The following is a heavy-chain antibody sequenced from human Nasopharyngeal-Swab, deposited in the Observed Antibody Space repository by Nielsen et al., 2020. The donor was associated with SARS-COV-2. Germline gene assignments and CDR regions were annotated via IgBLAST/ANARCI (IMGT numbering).Heavy chain of an antibody. CDR3: ASPGLPSRIDP. Sequence: GESLKISCAASGFTFSSYSMNWVRQAPGKGLEWVAVIWYDGSNKYYADSVKGRFTISRDNSKNTLYLQMNSLRAEDTAVYYCASPGLPSRIDPWGQGTLVTVSS. D-gene: IGHD2-15*01. CDR2: IWYDGSNK. CDR1: GFTFSSYS. V-gene: IGHV3-33*08. J-gene: IGHJ5*02.